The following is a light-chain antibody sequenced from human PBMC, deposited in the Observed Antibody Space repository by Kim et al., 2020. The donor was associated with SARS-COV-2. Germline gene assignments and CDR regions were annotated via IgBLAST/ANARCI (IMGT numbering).Light chain of an antibody. V-gene: IGKV3-20*01. CDR1: KSGSSTY. Sequence: SPVESAVTSSRRGKSGSSTYLAWYQHKPGQAPRLLIYGASSMPSGIPARFSGSGSGTDFTLTISRLEPEDFAVYYCQQYCSSPLTFGGGTKVDIK. CDR2: GAS. CDR3: QQYCSSPLT. J-gene: IGKJ4*01.